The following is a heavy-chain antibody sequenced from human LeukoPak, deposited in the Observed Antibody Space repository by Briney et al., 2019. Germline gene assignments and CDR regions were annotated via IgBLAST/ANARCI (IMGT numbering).Heavy chain of an antibody. J-gene: IGHJ6*03. CDR1: GFTFSSYA. V-gene: IGHV3-23*01. D-gene: IGHD6-6*01. CDR2: ISGSGGST. Sequence: PGGSLRLSCAASGFTFSSYAMSWVRQAPGKGLEWVSAISGSGGSTYYADSVKGRFTISRDNSKNTLYLQMNSLRAEDTAVYYCARVGSSSSKHYYYMDVWGKGTTVTVSS. CDR3: ARVGSSSSKHYYYMDV.